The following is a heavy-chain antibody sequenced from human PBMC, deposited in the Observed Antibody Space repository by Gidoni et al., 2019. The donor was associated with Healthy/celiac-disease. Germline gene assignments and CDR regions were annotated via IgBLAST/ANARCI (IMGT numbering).Heavy chain of an antibody. V-gene: IGHV4-34*01. CDR3: ARGGYSNYDTRIDY. D-gene: IGHD4-4*01. CDR2: INHSGST. J-gene: IGHJ4*02. Sequence: QVQLQQWGAGLLKPSETLSLTCAVYGGSFSGYYWSWIRQPPGKGLEWIGEINHSGSTNYNPSLKSRVTISVDTSKNQFSLKLSSVTAADTAVYYCARGGYSNYDTRIDYWGQGTLVTVSS. CDR1: GGSFSGYY.